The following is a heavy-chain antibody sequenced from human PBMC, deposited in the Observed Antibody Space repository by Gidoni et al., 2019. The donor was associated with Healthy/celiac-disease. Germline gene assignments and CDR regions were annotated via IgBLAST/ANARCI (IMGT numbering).Heavy chain of an antibody. V-gene: IGHV4-30-4*01. CDR2: IYYSGST. CDR1: AGSISSGDYY. CDR3: ASYGSGSYYNFDY. D-gene: IGHD3-10*01. Sequence: QVQLQESGPGLVKPSQTLSLTCTVSAGSISSGDYYWSWIRQPPGKGLEWIGYIYYSGSTYYNPSLKSRVTISVDTSKNQFSLKLSSVTAADTAVYYCASYGSGSYYNFDYWGQGTLVTVSS. J-gene: IGHJ4*02.